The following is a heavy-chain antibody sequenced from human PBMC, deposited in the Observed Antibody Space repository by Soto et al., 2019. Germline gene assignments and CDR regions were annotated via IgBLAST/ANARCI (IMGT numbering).Heavy chain of an antibody. V-gene: IGHV4-34*01. Sequence: QVQLQQWGAGLLKPSETLSLTCAVYGGSFSGCYWSWIRQPPGKGLEWIGEINHSGRTNYNPSLKSLVTISVDTTKNQFPLKLSSGTDADTAVYYWARGYGGNSEEYFHHWGQGTLVTVSS. CDR1: GGSFSGCY. D-gene: IGHD2-21*02. J-gene: IGHJ1*01. CDR3: ARGYGGNSEEYFHH. CDR2: INHSGRT.